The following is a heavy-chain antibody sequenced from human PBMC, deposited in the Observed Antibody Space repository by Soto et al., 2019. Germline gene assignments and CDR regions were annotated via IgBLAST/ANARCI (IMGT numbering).Heavy chain of an antibody. V-gene: IGHV3-49*03. CDR2: IRSKAYGGTT. CDR1: GFTFGDYA. J-gene: IGHJ4*02. D-gene: IGHD2-15*01. Sequence: TGGSLRLSCTASGFTFGDYAMSWFRQAPGKGLEWVGFIRSKAYGGTTEYAASVKGRFTISRDDSKSIAYLQMNSLKTEDTAVYYCTRGRLLRYCSGGSCQRTYLFDYWGQGTLVTVSS. CDR3: TRGRLLRYCSGGSCQRTYLFDY.